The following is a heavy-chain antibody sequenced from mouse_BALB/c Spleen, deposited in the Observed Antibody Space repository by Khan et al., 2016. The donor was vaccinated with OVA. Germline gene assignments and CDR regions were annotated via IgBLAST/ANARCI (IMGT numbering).Heavy chain of an antibody. Sequence: VQLQQSGAEVVKPGALVKLSCKAYGFNIKDYYIHWVKQRPEQGLEWIGWIDPENGHNINDPKFTGKANLTADSSSNTAYLQLSSLTSEDHAVYSCARSGYFAWFGYWGQGTLVTVSA. CDR3: ARSGYFAWFGY. J-gene: IGHJ3*01. CDR1: GFNIKDYY. CDR2: IDPENGHN. V-gene: IGHV14-1*02.